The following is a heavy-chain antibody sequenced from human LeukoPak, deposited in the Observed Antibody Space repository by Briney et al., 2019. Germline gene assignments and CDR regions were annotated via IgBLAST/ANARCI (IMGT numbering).Heavy chain of an antibody. CDR2: IGASNGNT. V-gene: IGHV1-18*01. CDR3: ARNYYGSRSSDAFDA. J-gene: IGHJ3*01. Sequence: ASVKVSCKASGYTFTNYGITWMRQTPGQGLEWMGWIGASNGNTNYAQRFQGRITMTTDTSTSTVYMELRSLTSDDTAVYYCARNYYGSRSSDAFDAWGQGASVVVSS. D-gene: IGHD3-10*01. CDR1: GYTFTNYG.